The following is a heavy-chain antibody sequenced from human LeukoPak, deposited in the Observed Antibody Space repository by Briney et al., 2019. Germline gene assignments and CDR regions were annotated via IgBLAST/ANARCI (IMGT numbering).Heavy chain of an antibody. J-gene: IGHJ6*03. CDR1: GGSISNYY. CDR3: ARVNYGSGSYYTRRYYYMDV. D-gene: IGHD3-10*01. Sequence: PSETLSLTCTVSGGSISNYYWSWIRQPAGKGLEWIGRIYTSGSTNYNPSLKSRVTISVDKSKNQFSLKLSSVTAADTAVYYCARVNYGSGSYYTRRYYYMDVWGKGTTVTVSS. V-gene: IGHV4-4*07. CDR2: IYTSGST.